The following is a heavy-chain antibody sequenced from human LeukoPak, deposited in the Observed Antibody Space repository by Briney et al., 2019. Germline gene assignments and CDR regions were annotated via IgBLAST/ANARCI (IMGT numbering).Heavy chain of an antibody. CDR3: AGDGYYYDSSGLDFDY. D-gene: IGHD3-22*01. V-gene: IGHV1-3*01. J-gene: IGHJ4*02. CDR1: GYTFTSYY. CDR2: INAGNGNT. Sequence: ASVKVSCKASGYTFTSYYMHWVRQAPGQRLEWMGWINAGNGNTKYSQKFQGRVTITRDTSASTAYMELSSLISEDTAVYYCAGDGYYYDSSGLDFDYWGQGTLVTVSS.